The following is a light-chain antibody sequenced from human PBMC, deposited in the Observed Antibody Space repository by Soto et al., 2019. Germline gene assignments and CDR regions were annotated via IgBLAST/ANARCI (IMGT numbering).Light chain of an antibody. J-gene: IGKJ1*01. V-gene: IGKV4-1*01. CDR1: QSVLYSSNNENY. CDR3: QQYYSTPPT. Sequence: DIVMTQSPDSLAVSLGERATINCKSSQSVLYSSNNENYLAWYQQKPGQPPSLLIYWASTRESGVPDRFSGRGSGTDFTLTISSLQAEDVAVYYCQQYYSTPPTFGQGTKVEIK. CDR2: WAS.